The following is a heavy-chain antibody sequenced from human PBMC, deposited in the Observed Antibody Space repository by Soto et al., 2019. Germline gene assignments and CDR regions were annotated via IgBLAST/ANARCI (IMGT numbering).Heavy chain of an antibody. V-gene: IGHV1-69*01. D-gene: IGHD3-16*01. CDR3: ARSAGLGAPNTYGMDV. CDR1: GGTFSSYA. Sequence: QVQLVQSGAEVKKPGSSVKVSCKASGGTFSSYAISWVRQAPGQGLEWMGGIMPIFGTANYAQKFQGRVTITAYESTSTADMELSSLRSEDTAVYYCARSAGLGAPNTYGMDVWGQGTTVTDSS. CDR2: IMPIFGTA. J-gene: IGHJ6*02.